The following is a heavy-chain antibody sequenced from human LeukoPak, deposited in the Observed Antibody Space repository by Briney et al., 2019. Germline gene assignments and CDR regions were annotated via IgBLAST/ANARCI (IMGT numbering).Heavy chain of an antibody. D-gene: IGHD4-11*01. CDR3: ATGIRPPSYSNYVSIGYYYMDV. CDR1: GGTFSSYA. V-gene: IGHV1-69*05. J-gene: IGHJ6*03. Sequence: SVKVSCKASGGTFSSYAISWVRQAPGQGLEWMGGIIPIFGTANYAQKFQGRATITTDESTSTAYMELSSLRSEDTAVYYCATGIRPPSYSNYVSIGYYYMDVWGKGTTVTVSS. CDR2: IIPIFGTA.